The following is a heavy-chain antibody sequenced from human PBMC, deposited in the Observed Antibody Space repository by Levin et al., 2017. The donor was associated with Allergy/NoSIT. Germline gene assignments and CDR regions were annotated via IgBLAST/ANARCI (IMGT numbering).Heavy chain of an antibody. CDR2: INPNSGGT. CDR1: GYTFTGYY. CDR3: ARVYTVTIAKNYYYYMDV. D-gene: IGHD4-17*01. Sequence: ASVKVSCKASGYTFTGYYMHWVRQAPGQGLEWMGWINPNSGGTNYAQKFQGRVTMTRDTSISTAYMELSRLRSDDTAVYYCARVYTVTIAKNYYYYMDVWGKGTTVTVSS. V-gene: IGHV1-2*02. J-gene: IGHJ6*03.